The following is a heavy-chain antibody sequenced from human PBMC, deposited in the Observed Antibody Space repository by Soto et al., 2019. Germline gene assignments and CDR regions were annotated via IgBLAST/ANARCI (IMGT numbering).Heavy chain of an antibody. V-gene: IGHV3-30*18. J-gene: IGHJ5*02. D-gene: IGHD3-10*01. CDR2: ISYDGSNK. Sequence: PGGSLRLSCAASGFTFSSYGMHWVRQAPGKGLEWVAVISYDGSNKYYADSVKGRFTISRDNSKNTLYLQMNSLRAEDTAVYYCAKLPRPDGAPLTHLEGGWFDPWGQGTLVTVSS. CDR3: AKLPRPDGAPLTHLEGGWFDP. CDR1: GFTFSSYG.